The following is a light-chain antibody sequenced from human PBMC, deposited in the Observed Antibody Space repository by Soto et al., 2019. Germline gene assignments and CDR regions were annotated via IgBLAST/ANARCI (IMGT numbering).Light chain of an antibody. V-gene: IGKV3-20*01. Sequence: EIVLTQSPATLSLSPGERATLSCRASQSVGSYLAWYQQKPGQAPRLLIYGASNRATGIPDRFSGSGSGTDFTLTISRLEPDDFALYYCQQYGNSPLTFGGGTKVDIK. J-gene: IGKJ4*01. CDR3: QQYGNSPLT. CDR2: GAS. CDR1: QSVGSY.